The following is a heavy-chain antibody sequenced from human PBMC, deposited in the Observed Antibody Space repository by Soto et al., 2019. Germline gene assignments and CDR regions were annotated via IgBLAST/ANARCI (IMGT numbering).Heavy chain of an antibody. CDR1: GGTFSSYA. Sequence: ASVKVSCKASGGTFSSYAISWVRQAPGQRLEWMGWINAGNGNTKYSQKFQGRVTITRDTSASTAYMELSSLRSEDTAVYYCARDWCSSTSCYRGGSDYYGMDVWGQGTTVTVSS. J-gene: IGHJ6*02. D-gene: IGHD2-2*01. CDR2: INAGNGNT. CDR3: ARDWCSSTSCYRGGSDYYGMDV. V-gene: IGHV1-3*01.